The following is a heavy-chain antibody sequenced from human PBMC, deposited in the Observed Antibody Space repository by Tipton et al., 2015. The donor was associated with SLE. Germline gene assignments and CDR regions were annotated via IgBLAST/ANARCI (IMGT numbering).Heavy chain of an antibody. CDR3: ASRGAYRVFAY. Sequence: TLSLTCTVSGGSISGYYWSWVRQPPGQGLEWIGEINHSGSTNYNPSLKSRVTISVDTSKNQFSLKLSSVTAADTAVYYCASRGAYRVFAYWGLGTLVTVSS. J-gene: IGHJ4*02. D-gene: IGHD5-24*01. CDR2: INHSGST. CDR1: GGSISGYY. V-gene: IGHV4-34*01.